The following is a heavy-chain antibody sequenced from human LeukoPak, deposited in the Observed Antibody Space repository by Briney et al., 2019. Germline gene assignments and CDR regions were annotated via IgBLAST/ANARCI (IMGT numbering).Heavy chain of an antibody. Sequence: ASVKVSCKASGYTFTGYYMHWVRQAPGQGLEWMGRINPNSGGTNYAQKFQGRVTITADESTSTAYMELSSLRSEDTAVYYCARAPYPVGDGDYENYWGQGTLVTVSS. CDR3: ARAPYPVGDGDYENY. J-gene: IGHJ4*02. CDR2: INPNSGGT. D-gene: IGHD4-17*01. CDR1: GYTFTGYY. V-gene: IGHV1-2*06.